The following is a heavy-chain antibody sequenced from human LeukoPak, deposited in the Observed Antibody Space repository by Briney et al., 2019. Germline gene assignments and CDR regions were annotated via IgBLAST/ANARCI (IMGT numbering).Heavy chain of an antibody. CDR2: TYYRSKWYN. Sequence: SQTLSLTCAISGDSVSSNSGAWNWIRQSPSRGLEWLGRTYYRSKWYNDYAVSVKSRITINPDTSRNQFSLQLNSVTPEDSAVYYCGGDETGDLRFDPWGQGTLVTVSS. V-gene: IGHV6-1*01. CDR3: GGDETGDLRFDP. D-gene: IGHD7-27*01. J-gene: IGHJ5*02. CDR1: GDSVSSNSGA.